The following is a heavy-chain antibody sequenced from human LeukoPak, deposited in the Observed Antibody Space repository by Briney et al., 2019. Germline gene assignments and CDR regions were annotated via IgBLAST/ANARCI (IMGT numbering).Heavy chain of an antibody. CDR2: MNPNSSKT. CDR3: ARGGSSWSLSCYYYSYIDV. CDR1: GYTFSSYD. V-gene: IGHV1-8*01. J-gene: IGHJ6*03. D-gene: IGHD6-13*01. Sequence: GESLKISCKACGYTFSSYDIKWVRQATGQGREWMRWMNPNSSKTGYAQKFQGRVTMTRNTAISTDYMELSSLRSEDTAVYYCARGGSSWSLSCYYYSYIDVWGKGTTVTVSS.